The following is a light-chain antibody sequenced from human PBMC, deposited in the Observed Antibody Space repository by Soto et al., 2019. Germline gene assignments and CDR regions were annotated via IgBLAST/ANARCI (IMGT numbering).Light chain of an antibody. J-gene: IGKJ2*01. CDR2: SAS. CDR3: KQYYTWPPLYT. V-gene: IGKV3-15*01. Sequence: ETVMTQSPATLSVSPGERVTLSCRASQSVSSNLAWYQQKPGQAPRLLIYSASTRATGIPARFSGSGSGTEFTFTISSLQSEDFAVYYCKQYYTWPPLYTFGQGTKLEIK. CDR1: QSVSSN.